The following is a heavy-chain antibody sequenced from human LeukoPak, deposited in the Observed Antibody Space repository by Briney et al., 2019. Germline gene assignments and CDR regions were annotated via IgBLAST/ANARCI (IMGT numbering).Heavy chain of an antibody. CDR2: IWFDGTEK. V-gene: IGHV3-33*01. D-gene: IGHD3-22*01. Sequence: AGTSLRLSCAASGLTFRNYAMHWVCQAPGGRLEWVAVIWFDGTEKYYAASVMGRFTISRDSSESTLYLQMNGLRTEDTAVYYCARVNGPNSGYYYTLDLWGQGTPVTVSS. J-gene: IGHJ5*02. CDR1: GLTFRNYA. CDR3: ARVNGPNSGYYYTLDL.